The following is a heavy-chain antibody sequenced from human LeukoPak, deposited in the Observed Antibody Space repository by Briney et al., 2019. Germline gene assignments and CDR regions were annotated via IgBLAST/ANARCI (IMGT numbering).Heavy chain of an antibody. Sequence: SETLSLTCTVSGGSISSYYWGWLRQPPGKGLEWIGSIYYGGSTHYNSSLRSRVTISVDTSRNQFFLKLSSVTAADTALYYCARDLGSFAYWGQGTLVTVSS. V-gene: IGHV4-39*07. CDR1: GGSISSYY. J-gene: IGHJ4*02. D-gene: IGHD2-15*01. CDR3: ARDLGSFAY. CDR2: IYYGGST.